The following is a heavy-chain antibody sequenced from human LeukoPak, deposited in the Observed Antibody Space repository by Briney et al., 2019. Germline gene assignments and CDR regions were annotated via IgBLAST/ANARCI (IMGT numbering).Heavy chain of an antibody. J-gene: IGHJ6*03. V-gene: IGHV1-69*05. Sequence: SVKVSCKASGGTFSSYAIIWVRQAPGQGLEWMGGIIPIFGTANYAQKFQGRVTITTDESTSTAYMEQSSLRSEDTAVYYCARGGYSYGFYYYYYMDVWGKGTTVTVSS. CDR2: IIPIFGTA. CDR1: GGTFSSYA. D-gene: IGHD5-18*01. CDR3: ARGGYSYGFYYYYYMDV.